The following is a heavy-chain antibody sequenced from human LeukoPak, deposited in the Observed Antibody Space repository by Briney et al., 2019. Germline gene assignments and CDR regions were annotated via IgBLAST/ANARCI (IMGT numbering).Heavy chain of an antibody. Sequence: GASVKVSCKASGYTFTNSAIHWVRQAPGQRLEWMGWINAGNGNTKYSQKFQGRVTITRDTSASTAYMELSSLRSEDTAVYYCATPARYSSGWCFDYWGQGTLVTVSS. D-gene: IGHD6-19*01. CDR2: INAGNGNT. J-gene: IGHJ4*02. CDR3: ATPARYSSGWCFDY. V-gene: IGHV1-3*01. CDR1: GYTFTNSA.